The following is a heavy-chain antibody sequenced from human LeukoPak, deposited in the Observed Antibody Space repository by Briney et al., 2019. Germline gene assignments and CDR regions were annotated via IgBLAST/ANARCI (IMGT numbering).Heavy chain of an antibody. V-gene: IGHV1-2*06. D-gene: IGHD3-16*01. J-gene: IGHJ5*02. CDR2: INPNSGGT. CDR1: GYTFTGYY. Sequence: ASVKVSCKASGYTFTGYYMHWVRQAPGQGLEWMGRINPNSGGTNYAQKFQGRVTMTRDTSISTAYMELSRLRSDDTAVYYCARDRAHYMITFRGVENWFDPWGQGTLVTVSS. CDR3: ARDRAHYMITFRGVENWFDP.